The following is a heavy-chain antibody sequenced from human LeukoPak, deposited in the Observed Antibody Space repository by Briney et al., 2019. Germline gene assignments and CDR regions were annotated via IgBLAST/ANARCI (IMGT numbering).Heavy chain of an antibody. V-gene: IGHV4-59*08. CDR1: GDSISSYY. CDR3: ARHGNQDSRSYPLDY. Sequence: PSETLSLTCTVSGDSISSYYWSWIRQPPGKGLEWIGYIYYSGSTNYNPSLRSRVTVSIDTSKNQFSPMLTSVAAADTAVYYCARHGNQDSRSYPLDYWGQGILVTVSS. D-gene: IGHD3-10*01. CDR2: IYYSGST. J-gene: IGHJ4*02.